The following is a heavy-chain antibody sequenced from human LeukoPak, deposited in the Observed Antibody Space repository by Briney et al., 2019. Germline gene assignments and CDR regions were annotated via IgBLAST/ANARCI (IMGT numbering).Heavy chain of an antibody. CDR2: MNPNSGNT. CDR1: GYTFTSYD. CDR3: ARDNSNYYYGSGSYYNRIKESDYGMDV. J-gene: IGHJ6*02. D-gene: IGHD3-10*01. Sequence: GASVKVSCKASGYTFTSYDINWVRQATGQGLEWMGWMNPNSGNTGYAQKFQGRVTMTRNTSISTAYMELSSLRSEDTAVYYCARDNSNYYYGSGSYYNRIKESDYGMDVWGQGTTVTVSS. V-gene: IGHV1-8*01.